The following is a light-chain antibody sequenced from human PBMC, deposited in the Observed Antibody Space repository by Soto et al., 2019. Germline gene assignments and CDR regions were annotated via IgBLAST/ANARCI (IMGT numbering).Light chain of an antibody. CDR1: SSNIGAGYD. Sequence: QSVLTQPPSVSGAPGQGVTISCTGSSSNIGAGYDVHWYRQLPGTAPRLLIYRNTNRPSGVPDRFFGSKSGTSASLAITGLQAEDEADYYCHSYDSSVSGVVFGGGTKLTVL. J-gene: IGLJ2*01. CDR2: RNT. V-gene: IGLV1-40*01. CDR3: HSYDSSVSGVV.